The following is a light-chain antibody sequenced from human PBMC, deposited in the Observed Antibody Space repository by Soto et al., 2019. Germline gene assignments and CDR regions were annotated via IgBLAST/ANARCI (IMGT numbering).Light chain of an antibody. CDR1: QSVSSTY. V-gene: IGKV3-20*01. CDR3: QQYGSSPRT. Sequence: EIVLTQSPGTLSLSPGERATLSCRASQSVSSTYLAWYQQKPGQAPRLLIYGASSSATGIPDRFSGSGSGTDFTLTISRLEPEDFVVYYCQQYGSSPRTFGQGTKVEIK. CDR2: GAS. J-gene: IGKJ1*01.